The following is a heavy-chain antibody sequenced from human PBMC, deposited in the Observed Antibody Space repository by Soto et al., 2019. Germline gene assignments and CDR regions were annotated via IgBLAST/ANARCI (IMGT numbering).Heavy chain of an antibody. CDR3: ARDRRGPNYSTVES. Sequence: PSETLSLTCTVSGGSINSYHWSWIRQPPGKGLEWIGYIYYSGSTNYNPSLKSRVTISLDTSKNQFSLKLSSVTAADTAVYYGARDRRGPNYSTVESWGQGTLVTVS. CDR2: IYYSGST. D-gene: IGHD2-8*02. J-gene: IGHJ4*02. V-gene: IGHV4-59*01. CDR1: GGSINSYH.